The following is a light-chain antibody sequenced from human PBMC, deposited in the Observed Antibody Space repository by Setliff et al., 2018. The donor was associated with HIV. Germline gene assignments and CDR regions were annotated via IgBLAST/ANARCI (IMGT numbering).Light chain of an antibody. V-gene: IGLV2-14*01. J-gene: IGLJ1*01. CDR1: SSDVGGYDS. CDR3: CSYTSSTTLV. CDR2: EVG. Sequence: QSVLAQPASVSGSPGQSITISCTGTSSDVGGYDSVSWYQQHPGKVPKLMLYEVGNRPSGVSNRFSGSKSGNTASLTISGLQAEDEADYYCCSYTSSTTLVFGTGTKVTVL.